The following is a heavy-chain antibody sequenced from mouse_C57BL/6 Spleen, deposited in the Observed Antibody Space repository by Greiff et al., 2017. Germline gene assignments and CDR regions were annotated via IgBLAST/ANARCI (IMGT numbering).Heavy chain of an antibody. CDR3: ADSYYYGNSYYAMDY. D-gene: IGHD1-1*01. CDR1: GYTFTDYN. V-gene: IGHV1-22*01. Sequence: VQLQQSGPELVKPGASVKMSCKASGYTFTDYNMHWVKQSHGKSLEWIGYINPNNGGTSYNQKFKGKATLTVNKSSSTAYMELRSLTSEDSAVYYGADSYYYGNSYYAMDYWGQGTSVTVSS. J-gene: IGHJ4*01. CDR2: INPNNGGT.